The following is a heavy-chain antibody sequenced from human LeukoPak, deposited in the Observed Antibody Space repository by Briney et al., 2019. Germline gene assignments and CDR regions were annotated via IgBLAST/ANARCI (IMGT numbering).Heavy chain of an antibody. CDR1: GFTFDDYG. J-gene: IGHJ4*02. CDR3: ARDSDYYSSGWSPWDY. Sequence: GGSLRLSCAASGFTFDDYGMSWVRQAPGKGLEWVSSIQWNDDSTGYADSVKGRFTISRDNAKNSLYLQMKSLRAEDTALYYCARDSDYYSSGWSPWDYWGQGTLVTVSS. D-gene: IGHD6-19*01. V-gene: IGHV3-20*04. CDR2: IQWNDDST.